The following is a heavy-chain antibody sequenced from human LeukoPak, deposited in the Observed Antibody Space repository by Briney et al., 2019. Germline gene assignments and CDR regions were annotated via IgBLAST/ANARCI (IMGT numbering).Heavy chain of an antibody. J-gene: IGHJ6*02. Sequence: GGSLRLSCAASGFTFSSYWMHWVRQAPGKGLVWVSRINSDGTSTTYADSVKGRFTVSRDNAKNTLYLQMNSLRVEDTAVYYCARDQGCSGGSCYPYYYYYYGMDVWGQGTTVTVSS. CDR1: GFTFSSYW. CDR3: ARDQGCSGGSCYPYYYYYYGMDV. D-gene: IGHD2-15*01. V-gene: IGHV3-74*01. CDR2: INSDGTST.